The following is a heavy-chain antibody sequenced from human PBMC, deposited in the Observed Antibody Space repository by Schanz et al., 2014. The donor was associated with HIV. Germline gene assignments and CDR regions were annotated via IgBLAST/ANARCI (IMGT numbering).Heavy chain of an antibody. J-gene: IGHJ3*02. CDR1: GYTFSSYS. CDR3: ASGRFDTVIWWGDAFLI. CDR2: ISAYNGHP. Sequence: QVQLVQSGTEVKKPGASVRVSCKASGYTFSSYSLSWVRQAPGQGLEWMGWISAYNGHPHYGQKFQGRVTITADKSTSTAYMELSSLRSEDTAVYYCASGRFDTVIWWGDAFLIWGRGTMVTVSS. V-gene: IGHV1-18*01. D-gene: IGHD5-18*01.